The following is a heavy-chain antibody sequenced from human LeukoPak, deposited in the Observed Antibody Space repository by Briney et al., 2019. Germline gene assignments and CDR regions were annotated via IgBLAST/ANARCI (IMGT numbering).Heavy chain of an antibody. CDR2: IIPIFGTA. CDR1: GGTFSSYA. D-gene: IGHD3-10*01. J-gene: IGHJ6*03. CDR3: ARGSSYGSGIYYYYYYMDV. Sequence: SVKVSCKASGGTFSSYAISWVRQAPGQGLEWMGGIIPIFGTANYAQKFQGRVTITADESTSTAYMGLSSLRSEDTAVYYCARGSSYGSGIYYYYYYMDVWGKGTTVTVSS. V-gene: IGHV1-69*13.